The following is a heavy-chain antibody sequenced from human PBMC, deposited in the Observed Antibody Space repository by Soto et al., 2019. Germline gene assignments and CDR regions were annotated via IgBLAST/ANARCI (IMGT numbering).Heavy chain of an antibody. CDR3: ARLGHPGH. V-gene: IGHV1-69*01. Sequence: QVQLVQSGAEVKKPGSSVKVSCTASGGSLRNSVISWVRQAPAQRLEWIGGVIPILGTANYAQKFQGRVTMTAEDATSTAYMDLSRLSPDDTAVYYCARLGHPGHWGPGTLVSVSS. CDR2: VIPILGTA. CDR1: GGSLRNSV. J-gene: IGHJ4*02.